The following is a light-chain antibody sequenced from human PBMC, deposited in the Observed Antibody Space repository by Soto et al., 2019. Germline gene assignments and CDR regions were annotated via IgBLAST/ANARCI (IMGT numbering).Light chain of an antibody. CDR2: AAS. CDR3: QHADSFPLIP. V-gene: IGKV1-12*01. Sequence: DMQMTQSPCSLSSSVGDRVTISFRPSEDISTWLAWYQQTPGKAPKLLIYAASSLQSGVPSRFSGSGSGTDFTRTTSSLQPEDFATYYCQHADSFPLIPFGQGTRLEIK. J-gene: IGKJ5*01. CDR1: EDISTW.